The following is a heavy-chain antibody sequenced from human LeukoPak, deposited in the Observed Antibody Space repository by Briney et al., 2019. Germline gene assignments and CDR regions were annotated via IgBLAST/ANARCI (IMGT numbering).Heavy chain of an antibody. CDR3: ASGRRLRRIGYCSSTSCYATDY. J-gene: IGHJ4*02. V-gene: IGHV4-34*01. D-gene: IGHD2-2*01. Sequence: SETLSLTCAVYGGSFSGYYWSWIRQPPGKGLEWIGEINHSGSTNYNPSLKSRVTISVDTSKNQFSLKLSSVTAADTAVYYCASGRRLRRIGYCSSTSCYATDYWGQGTLVTVSS. CDR2: INHSGST. CDR1: GGSFSGYY.